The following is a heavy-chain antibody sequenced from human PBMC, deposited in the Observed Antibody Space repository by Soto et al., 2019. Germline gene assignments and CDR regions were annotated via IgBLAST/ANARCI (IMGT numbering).Heavy chain of an antibody. V-gene: IGHV5-51*01. CDR3: ARSLVNGTYEAFDI. D-gene: IGHD6-13*01. CDR1: GYNFNRYW. CDR2: IYPGDSDT. Sequence: PGESLKISCKGSGYNFNRYWIGWVRQMPGKGLGWMGVIYPGDSDTRYSPSLQGQVTISADKSSSAAYLQWSSLQASDTATYYCARSLVNGTYEAFDIWSQGTMVTVSS. J-gene: IGHJ3*02.